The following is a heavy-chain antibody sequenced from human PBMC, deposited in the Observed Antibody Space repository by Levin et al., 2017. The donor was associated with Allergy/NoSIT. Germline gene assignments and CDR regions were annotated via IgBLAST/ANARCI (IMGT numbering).Heavy chain of an antibody. Sequence: QTLSLTCTFSGFSLSTSGMCVSWIRQPPGKALEWLVLIDWDDDKYYSTSLKTRLTISKDTSKNQVVLTMTNMDPVDTATYYCARTRLSGSYSQVIDPWGQGTLVTVS. J-gene: IGHJ5*02. CDR1: GFSLSTSGMC. D-gene: IGHD1-26*01. CDR2: IDWDDDK. CDR3: ARTRLSGSYSQVIDP. V-gene: IGHV2-70*01.